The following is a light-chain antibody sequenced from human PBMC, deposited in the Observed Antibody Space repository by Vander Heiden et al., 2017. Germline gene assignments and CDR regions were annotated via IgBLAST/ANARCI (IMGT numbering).Light chain of an antibody. J-gene: IGKJ1*01. V-gene: IGKV1-39*01. CDR3: RQSDSTRPT. CDR2: AAS. CDR1: QSISSY. Sequence: DIQMTQSPSSLSASVGDRVTITCRASQSISSYLNWYQQKPGKAPKLLIYAASSLQSGVPSTFSGSGSGTDFTLTISSLQPEDFATFYCRQSDSTRPTFGQGTKVEIK.